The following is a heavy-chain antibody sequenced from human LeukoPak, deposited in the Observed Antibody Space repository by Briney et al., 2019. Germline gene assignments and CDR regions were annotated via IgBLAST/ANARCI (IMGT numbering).Heavy chain of an antibody. CDR2: IRSKAYGGTT. D-gene: IGHD6-6*01. CDR1: GFTFGDYA. CDR3: TRDRSSRKSYYFDY. J-gene: IGHJ4*02. V-gene: IGHV3-49*03. Sequence: GGSLRLSCTASGFTFGDYAMSWFRQAPGKGLEWVGFIRSKAYGGTTEYAASVKGGFTISRDDSKSIAYLQMNSLKTEDTAVYYCTRDRSSRKSYYFDYWGQGTLVTVSS.